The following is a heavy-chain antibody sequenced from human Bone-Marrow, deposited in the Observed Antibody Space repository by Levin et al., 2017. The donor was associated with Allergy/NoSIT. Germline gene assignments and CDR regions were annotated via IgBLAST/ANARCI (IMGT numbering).Heavy chain of an antibody. V-gene: IGHV3-30*04. D-gene: IGHD1-14*01. CDR1: GLIFNYYT. Sequence: GESLKISCEVSGLIFNYYTMHWVRQVPGKGLDWVAVISQEGTNKHYAGAVRGRFSITRDDSKNTVYLRMNSLRPEDTAMYYCAAGVAITESFDFWGQGALVTVSS. J-gene: IGHJ4*02. CDR2: ISQEGTNK. CDR3: AAGVAITESFDF.